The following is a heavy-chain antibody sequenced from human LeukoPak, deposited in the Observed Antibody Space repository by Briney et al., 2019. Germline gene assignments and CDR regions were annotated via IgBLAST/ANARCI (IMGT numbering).Heavy chain of an antibody. Sequence: GSLRLSCAASGFTFSSYTMSWVRQAPGKGLEWVSAISGSGGSTYYADSVKGRFTISRDNSKNTLYLQMNSLRAEDTAVYYCAKDLDVGSSSGYPDRDYWGQGTLVTVSS. V-gene: IGHV3-23*01. J-gene: IGHJ4*02. CDR3: AKDLDVGSSSGYPDRDY. CDR2: ISGSGGST. D-gene: IGHD3-22*01. CDR1: GFTFSSYT.